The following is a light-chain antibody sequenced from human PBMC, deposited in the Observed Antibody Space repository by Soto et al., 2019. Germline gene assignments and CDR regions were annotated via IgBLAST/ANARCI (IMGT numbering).Light chain of an antibody. CDR1: QSVNTN. V-gene: IGKV3-15*01. CDR3: QQYQSWPPTYT. CDR2: GAS. J-gene: IGKJ2*01. Sequence: EIVMTQSPATLSVSPGERATLSCRASQSVNTNLAWYQQKPGQTPRLLTYGASTRATGIPVRFSGSGSGTEFTLTISSLQSEDFAVYYCQQYQSWPPTYTFGQGTKLEIK.